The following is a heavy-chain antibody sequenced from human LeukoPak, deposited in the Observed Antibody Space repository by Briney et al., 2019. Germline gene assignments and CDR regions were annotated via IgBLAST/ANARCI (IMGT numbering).Heavy chain of an antibody. CDR1: GFTFTNYA. CDR2: ISGSGVGTDYT. D-gene: IGHD3-3*01. J-gene: IGHJ4*02. Sequence: GGSLRLSCVASGFTFTNYAMSWVRQAPGKGLEWVSVISGSGVGTDYTYYADSVKGRFTISRDNSKNTLYLQMNSLRAEDTAVYYCAKNAGYDFWSGYPDYWGQGTLVTVSS. CDR3: AKNAGYDFWSGYPDY. V-gene: IGHV3-23*01.